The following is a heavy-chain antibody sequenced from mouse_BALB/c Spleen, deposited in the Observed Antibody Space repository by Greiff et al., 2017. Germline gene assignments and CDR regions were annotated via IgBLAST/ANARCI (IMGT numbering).Heavy chain of an antibody. J-gene: IGHJ1*01. CDR2: INPYNDGT. D-gene: IGHD2-10*02. Sequence: VQLKQSGPELVKPGASVKMSCKASGYTFTSYVMHWVKQKPGQGLEWIGYINPYNDGTKYNEKFKGKATLTSDKSSSTAYMELSSLTSEDSAVYYCARGQYGNYGYFDVWGAGTTVTVSS. CDR1: GYTFTSYV. V-gene: IGHV1-14*01. CDR3: ARGQYGNYGYFDV.